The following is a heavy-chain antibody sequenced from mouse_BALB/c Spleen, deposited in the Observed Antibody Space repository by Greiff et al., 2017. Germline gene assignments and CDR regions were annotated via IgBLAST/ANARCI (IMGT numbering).Heavy chain of an antibody. CDR3: ARRGYDYDVDY. V-gene: IGHV1-14*01. D-gene: IGHD2-4*01. J-gene: IGHJ2*01. Sequence: EVQLVESGPELVKPGASVKMSCKASGYTFTSYVMHWVKQKPGQGLEWIGYINPYNDGTKYNEKFKGKATLTSDKSSSTAYMELSSLTSEDSAVYYCARRGYDYDVDYWGQGTTLTVSS. CDR1: GYTFTSYV. CDR2: INPYNDGT.